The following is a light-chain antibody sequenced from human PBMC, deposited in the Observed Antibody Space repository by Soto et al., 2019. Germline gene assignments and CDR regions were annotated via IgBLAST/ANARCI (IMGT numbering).Light chain of an antibody. V-gene: IGKV1-12*01. CDR3: QQTNSFPLT. CDR1: QGISNW. CDR2: GAS. J-gene: IGKJ3*01. Sequence: DIQMTQSPSSASASAGDRVTITCRASQGISNWLAWYQQKPGKAPKLLIYGASSLQGGVPSRFSGSGSGTDFSITISSLQPADFATYYCQQTNSFPLTFGPGSKVDIE.